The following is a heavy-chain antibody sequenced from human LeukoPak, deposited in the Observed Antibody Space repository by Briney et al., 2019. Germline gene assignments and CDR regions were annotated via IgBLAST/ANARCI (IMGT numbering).Heavy chain of an antibody. CDR2: TYYRSKWYN. V-gene: IGHV6-1*01. D-gene: IGHD6-19*01. CDR1: GDSVSSNSAA. CDR3: ARDHERQWLVLDY. J-gene: IGHJ4*02. Sequence: SQTLSLTCAISGDSVSSNSAAWNWITQSPSRGLEWLGRTYYRSKWYNDYAVSVKSRITINPDTSKNQFSLQLNSVTPEDTAVYYCARDHERQWLVLDYWGQGTLVTVSS.